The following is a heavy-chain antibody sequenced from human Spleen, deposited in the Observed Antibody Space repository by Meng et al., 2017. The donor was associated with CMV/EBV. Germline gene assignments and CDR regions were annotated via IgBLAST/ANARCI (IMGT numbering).Heavy chain of an antibody. J-gene: IGHJ6*02. CDR1: GLTLSNYW. CDR2: IKSDGSTT. Sequence: GESLKISCAASGLTLSNYWMHWVRQAPGKGPVWVSRIKSDGSTTTYADSVKGRFTISRDSAKNTVYLQMNSLRAEDTAAYFCARDPGSGYYWSGMDVWGQGTTVTVSS. CDR3: ARDPGSGYYWSGMDV. D-gene: IGHD3-3*01. V-gene: IGHV3-74*01.